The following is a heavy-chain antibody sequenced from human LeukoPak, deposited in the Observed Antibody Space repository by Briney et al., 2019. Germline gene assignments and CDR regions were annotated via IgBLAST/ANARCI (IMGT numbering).Heavy chain of an antibody. J-gene: IGHJ4*02. CDR1: GFILSNYG. Sequence: PGGSLRLSCSASGFILSNYGMNWVRQAPGKGLEFGLAFSSDGDNTFYADSVKGRFTISRDNSKNTLYLQTSSLRGEDTAVYYCVRVNDYGDRNLYYFGYWGQGTLVTVSS. D-gene: IGHD4-17*01. CDR3: VRVNDYGDRNLYYFGY. CDR2: FSSDGDNT. V-gene: IGHV3-64D*06.